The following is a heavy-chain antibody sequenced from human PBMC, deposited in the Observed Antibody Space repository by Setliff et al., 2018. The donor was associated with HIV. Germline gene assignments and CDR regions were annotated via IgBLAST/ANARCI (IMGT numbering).Heavy chain of an antibody. D-gene: IGHD3-10*01. CDR3: ARCGDSNGGGWFDP. J-gene: IGHJ5*02. CDR2: IYYSGST. V-gene: IGHV4-31*03. CDR1: GGSISRGANY. Sequence: SETLSLTCTVSGGSISRGANYWSWIRQHPGKGLEWIGYIYYSGSTYYNPSLKSRVVISADTSKNQFSLKLSSVTAADTAVYYCARCGDSNGGGWFDPWVQGTLVTVSS.